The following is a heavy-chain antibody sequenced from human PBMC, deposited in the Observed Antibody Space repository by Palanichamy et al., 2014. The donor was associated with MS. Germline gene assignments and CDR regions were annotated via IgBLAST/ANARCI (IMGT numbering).Heavy chain of an antibody. Sequence: EVQLVQSGAEVKKPGESLKISCKASGYSFTSYWIGWVRQMPGKGLEWMGIIYPGDSGSRYSPSFQGQVTISADKSISTAYLQWSSLKASDTATYYCVRLSGYCSTTSCRGGFDYWGRGTLVTVSS. CDR2: IYPGDSGS. CDR1: GYSFTSYW. J-gene: IGHJ4*02. V-gene: IGHV5-51*01. CDR3: VRLSGYCSTTSCRGGFDY. D-gene: IGHD2-2*01.